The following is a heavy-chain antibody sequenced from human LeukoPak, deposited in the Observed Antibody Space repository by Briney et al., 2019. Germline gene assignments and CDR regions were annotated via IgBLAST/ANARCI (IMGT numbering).Heavy chain of an antibody. CDR3: ARAVSCTNGACSHDAFYI. D-gene: IGHD2-8*01. Sequence: GGSLRLSCAASGFTFSTYWMSWVRQAPGKGLEWVVNIKQDGSEKYYVDSVKGRFTISRDNAKNSLYLQMNSLRVEDTAVYYCARAVSCTNGACSHDAFYIWGLGTMVTVSS. J-gene: IGHJ3*02. CDR2: IKQDGSEK. V-gene: IGHV3-7*01. CDR1: GFTFSTYW.